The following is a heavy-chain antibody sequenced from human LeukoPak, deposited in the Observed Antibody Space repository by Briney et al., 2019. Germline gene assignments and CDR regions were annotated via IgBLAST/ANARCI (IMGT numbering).Heavy chain of an antibody. CDR1: GGTFSSYA. CDR2: IIPIFGTA. J-gene: IGHJ5*02. CDR3: ARVGGYYDFWSGYPNWFDP. V-gene: IGHV1-69*05. D-gene: IGHD3-3*01. Sequence: ASVKVSCKASGGTFSSYAISWVRQAPGQGLEWMGGIIPIFGTANYAQKFQGRVTITTDESTSTAYMELSSLRSEDTAVYYCARVGGYYDFWSGYPNWFDPWGQGTLVTVSS.